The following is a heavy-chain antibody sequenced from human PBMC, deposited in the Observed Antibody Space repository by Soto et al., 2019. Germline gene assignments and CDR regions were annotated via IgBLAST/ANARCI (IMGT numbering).Heavy chain of an antibody. CDR1: GGTFSSDA. J-gene: IGHJ4*02. Sequence: SVKVSCKASGGTFSSDAVSWVRQAPGQGLEWMGGLIPILGTTHYAQKFQGRVTITADESTNTAYMELSSLRSDDTAVYYCARASGYVSGWYHGYWGQGTRVTVSS. D-gene: IGHD6-19*01. V-gene: IGHV1-69*13. CDR2: LIPILGTT. CDR3: ARASGYVSGWYHGY.